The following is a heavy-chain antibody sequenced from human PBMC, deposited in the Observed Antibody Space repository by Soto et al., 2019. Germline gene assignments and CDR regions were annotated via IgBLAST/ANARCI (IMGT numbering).Heavy chain of an antibody. D-gene: IGHD6-19*01. V-gene: IGHV1-2*04. CDR1: GYTFTGYY. CDR3: ARGFSGWYIDY. CDR2: INPNSGGT. J-gene: IGHJ4*02. Sequence: ASVKVSCKASGYTFTGYYMHWVRQAPGQGLEWMGWINPNSGGTNYAQKFQGWVTMTRDTSNSTAYMELSRLRSDDTAVDYCARGFSGWYIDYWGQGTLVTVSS.